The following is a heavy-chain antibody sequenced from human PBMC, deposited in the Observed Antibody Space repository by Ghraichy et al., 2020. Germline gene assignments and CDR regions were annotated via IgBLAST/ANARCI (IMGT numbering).Heavy chain of an antibody. D-gene: IGHD3-16*02. V-gene: IGHV4-59*01. J-gene: IGHJ4*02. CDR2: IYYSGST. CDR1: GGSISSYY. CDR3: ARGRVMITFGGGIVVEYSFYY. Sequence: SETLSLTCTASGGSISSYYWSWIRQPPGKGLEWIGYIYYSGSTNYNPSLKSRVTISVDTSKNQFSLKRSSVTAADTAVYYCARGRVMITFGGGIVVEYSFYYWGQGTLVTVSS.